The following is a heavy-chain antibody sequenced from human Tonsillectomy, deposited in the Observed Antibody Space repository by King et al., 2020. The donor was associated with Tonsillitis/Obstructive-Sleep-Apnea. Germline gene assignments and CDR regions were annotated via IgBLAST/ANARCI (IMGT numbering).Heavy chain of an antibody. V-gene: IGHV2-26*01. CDR2: IFSDDEK. D-gene: IGHD2-2*01. CDR1: GFSLSNARMG. Sequence: HVTLKESGPVLVKPTETLTLTCTVSGFSLSNARMGVSWIRQPPGKALEWLAPIFSDDEKYYSTSLKSRPTISKETPRSQVVLTMTNMDPVDTATYYCARAPSTSYFYYYYMDVWGKGTTVTVSS. J-gene: IGHJ6*03. CDR3: ARAPSTSYFYYYYMDV.